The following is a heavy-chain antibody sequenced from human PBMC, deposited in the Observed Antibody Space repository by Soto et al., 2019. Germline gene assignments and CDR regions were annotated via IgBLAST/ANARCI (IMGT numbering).Heavy chain of an antibody. J-gene: IGHJ6*02. CDR2: IRSKAYGGTT. Sequence: PGGSLRLSCTASGFTFGDYAMSWFRQAPGKGLEWVGFIRSKAYGGTTEYAASVKGRFTISRDDSKSIAYLQMNSLKTEDTAVYYCTRGLVVVPAAVGEYYYYYGMDVWGQGTTVTVSS. CDR3: TRGLVVVPAAVGEYYYYYGMDV. D-gene: IGHD2-2*01. CDR1: GFTFGDYA. V-gene: IGHV3-49*03.